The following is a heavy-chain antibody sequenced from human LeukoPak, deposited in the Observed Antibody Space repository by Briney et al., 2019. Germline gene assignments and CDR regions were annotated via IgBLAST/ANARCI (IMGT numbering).Heavy chain of an antibody. CDR1: GFTFSDYS. CDR2: ITRSSSHK. Sequence: GGSLRLSCAASGFTFSDYSMTWVRLAPGKGLEWVSSITRSSSHKYYADSVKGRFTISRDNAKNSLVLQMNSLRAEDTAVYYCVRACGGDCYLGDYWGQGTLVTVSS. CDR3: VRACGGDCYLGDY. D-gene: IGHD2-21*02. V-gene: IGHV3-21*01. J-gene: IGHJ4*02.